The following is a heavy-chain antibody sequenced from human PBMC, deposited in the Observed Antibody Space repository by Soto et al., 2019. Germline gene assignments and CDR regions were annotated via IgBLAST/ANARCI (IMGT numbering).Heavy chain of an antibody. CDR2: IIPIFGTA. D-gene: IGHD3-22*01. CDR3: ARAYLSAYYYDSSGYWAFDY. J-gene: IGHJ4*02. V-gene: IGHV1-69*01. CDR1: GGTFSSYA. Sequence: QVQLVQSGAEVKKPGSSVKVSCKASGGTFSSYAISWVRQAPGQGLEWMGGIIPIFGTANYAQKFQGRVTITEDESTSPAYMELSSLRSEDTAVYYCARAYLSAYYYDSSGYWAFDYWGQGTLVTVSS.